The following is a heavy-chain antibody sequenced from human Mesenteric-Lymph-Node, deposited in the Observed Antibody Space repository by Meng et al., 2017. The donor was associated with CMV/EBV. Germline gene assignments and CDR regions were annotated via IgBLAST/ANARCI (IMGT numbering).Heavy chain of an antibody. Sequence: SFSGYYWSWIRQPPGKGLEWIGEINHSGSTNYNPSLKSRVTISVDTSKNQFSLKLSSATAADTAVYYCAREIRWECSSTSCHYNWFDPWGQGTLATVSS. CDR3: AREIRWECSSTSCHYNWFDP. J-gene: IGHJ5*02. V-gene: IGHV4-34*01. CDR1: SFSGYY. CDR2: INHSGST. D-gene: IGHD2-2*01.